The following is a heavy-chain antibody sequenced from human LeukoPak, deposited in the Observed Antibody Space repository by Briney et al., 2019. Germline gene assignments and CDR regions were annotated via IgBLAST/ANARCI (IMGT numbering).Heavy chain of an antibody. CDR1: GFTFSSYA. D-gene: IGHD5-18*01. J-gene: IGHJ5*02. CDR2: ISYDGSNK. V-gene: IGHV3-30-3*01. Sequence: PGRSLRLSCAASGFTFSSYAMHWVRQAPGQGLEWVAVISYDGSNKYYADSVKGRFTISRDNSKNTLYLQMNSLRAEDTAVYYCARADRGYSYGPFPWGQGTLVTVSS. CDR3: ARADRGYSYGPFP.